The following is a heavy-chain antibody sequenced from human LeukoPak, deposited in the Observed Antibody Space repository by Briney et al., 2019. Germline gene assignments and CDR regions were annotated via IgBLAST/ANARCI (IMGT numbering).Heavy chain of an antibody. V-gene: IGHV4-4*07. CDR2: IYTSGTT. D-gene: IGHD3-22*01. J-gene: IGHJ6*03. CDR3: ARAPSRDYDSRYYYYMDV. CDR1: GGSISSYY. Sequence: SETLSLTCTVSGGSISSYYWSWLRQPAGKGLEWIGRIYTSGTTNYNPSLKSRVTMSVDTSKNQFSLKLSSVTAADTAVYYCARAPSRDYDSRYYYYMDVWGKGTTVTVSS.